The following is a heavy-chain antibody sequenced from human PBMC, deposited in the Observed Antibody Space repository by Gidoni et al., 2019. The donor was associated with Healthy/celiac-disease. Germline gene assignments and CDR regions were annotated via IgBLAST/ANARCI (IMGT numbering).Heavy chain of an antibody. CDR1: GFTFRCYA. Sequence: QVQLVETGGGVVQPGRSLRLSCAASGFTFRCYAMHWVRQAPGKGLEWVAVISYDGSNKYYADSVKGRFTISRDNSKNTLYLQMNSLRAEDTAVYYCAREGYSYGRNAYYFDYWGQGTLVTVSS. D-gene: IGHD5-18*01. CDR3: AREGYSYGRNAYYFDY. J-gene: IGHJ4*02. CDR2: ISYDGSNK. V-gene: IGHV3-30-3*01.